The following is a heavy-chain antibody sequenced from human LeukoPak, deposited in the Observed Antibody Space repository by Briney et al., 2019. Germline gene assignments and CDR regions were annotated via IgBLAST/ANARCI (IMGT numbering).Heavy chain of an antibody. CDR3: ALTYCGGGSCYSDYFDY. D-gene: IGHD2-15*01. V-gene: IGHV1-2*02. CDR1: GNTVTAYY. J-gene: IGHJ4*02. Sequence: ASVKVSCKASGNTVTAYYMHWVLQDTGHALDLKIWLNPNSGDTNYVQKFQGRVTMTRDTSISTAYMELSRLRSDDMAVYYCALTYCGGGSCYSDYFDYWGQGTLVTVSS. CDR2: LNPNSGDT.